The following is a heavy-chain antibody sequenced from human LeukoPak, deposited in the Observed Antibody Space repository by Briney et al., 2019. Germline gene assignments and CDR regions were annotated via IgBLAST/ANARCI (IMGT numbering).Heavy chain of an antibody. CDR3: ARDLASNTGWEFDY. Sequence: GGSLRLSCAASGFTFSSYDMHWVRQTTGRGLEWVSGIGTAGDTYYLGSVKGRFTISRDNSKNTLYLQMNSLRAEDTAVYYCARDLASNTGWEFDYWGQGTLVTVSS. CDR1: GFTFSSYD. J-gene: IGHJ4*02. CDR2: IGTAGDT. V-gene: IGHV3-13*01. D-gene: IGHD6-19*01.